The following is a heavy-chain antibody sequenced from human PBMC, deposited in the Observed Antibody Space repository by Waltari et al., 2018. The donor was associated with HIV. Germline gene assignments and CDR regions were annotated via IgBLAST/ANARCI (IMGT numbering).Heavy chain of an antibody. V-gene: IGHV1-24*01. D-gene: IGHD3-10*01. J-gene: IGHJ5*02. Sequence: QVQLVQSGAEVKKPGASVKVSCKVSGYTLTELSMHWVRQAPGKGLEWMGSVDPERGETVDAQKCQGRVTMTEDTSTDRDYMGLSMLRSEDTAVYYCATETWVRGGKGGSWGQGTLVTVSS. CDR1: GYTLTELS. CDR2: VDPERGET. CDR3: ATETWVRGGKGGS.